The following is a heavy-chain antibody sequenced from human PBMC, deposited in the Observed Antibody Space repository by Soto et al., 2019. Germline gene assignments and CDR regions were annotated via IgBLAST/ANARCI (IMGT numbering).Heavy chain of an antibody. CDR1: GGSISSGGYY. CDR3: ARVRAVVVAAAPSNWFDP. D-gene: IGHD2-15*01. CDR2: IYYSGST. Sequence: PSETLSLTCTVSGGSISSGGYYWSWIRQHPGKGLEWIGYIYYSGSTYYNPSLKSRVTISVDTSKNQFSLKLSSVTAADTAGYYCARVRAVVVAAAPSNWFDPWGQGTLVTVSS. J-gene: IGHJ5*02. V-gene: IGHV4-31*03.